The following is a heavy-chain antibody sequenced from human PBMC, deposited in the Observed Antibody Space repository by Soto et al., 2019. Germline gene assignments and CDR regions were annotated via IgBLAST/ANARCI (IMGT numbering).Heavy chain of an antibody. CDR3: ARVGTAMHWFDP. D-gene: IGHD2-2*01. V-gene: IGHV1-69*13. J-gene: IGHJ5*02. CDR1: GGTFSSYA. Sequence: GASVKVSCKASGGTFSSYAISWVRQAPGQGLEWMGGIIPIFGTANYAQKFQGRVTITADESTSTAYMELSSLRSEDTAVYYCARVGTAMHWFDPWGQGTLVTVYS. CDR2: IIPIFGTA.